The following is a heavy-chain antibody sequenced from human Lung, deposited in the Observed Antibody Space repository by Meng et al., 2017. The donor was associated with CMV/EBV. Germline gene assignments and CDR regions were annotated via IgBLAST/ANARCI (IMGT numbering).Heavy chain of an antibody. CDR2: IGPSGGNT. CDR1: GFTFSSYV. V-gene: IGHV3-23*01. J-gene: IGHJ4*02. D-gene: IGHD6-13*01. Sequence: GEXXKISCAASGFTFSSYVMTWVRQAPGKGLEWVSGIGPSGGNTYYADSVKGRFTISRDNSRNTLYLQMNGLRAEDTAVYYCAKAGYSSSWYVFAYWGQGTXVTVSS. CDR3: AKAGYSSSWYVFAY.